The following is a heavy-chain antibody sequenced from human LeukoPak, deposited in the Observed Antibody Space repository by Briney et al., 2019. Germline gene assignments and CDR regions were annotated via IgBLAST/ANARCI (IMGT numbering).Heavy chain of an antibody. CDR3: ARGRYGCGWYDY. CDR2: IYYTGST. D-gene: IGHD6-19*01. J-gene: IGHJ4*02. CDR1: GGSLDTYY. Sequence: PSETLSLTCTVSGGSLDTYYSTWIRQPPGKGLEYIAYIYYTGSTDYNPSFKSRVRMSLDTSKNQFSLVLNSVTAADTAVYYCARGRYGCGWYDYWGQGTLVTVSS. V-gene: IGHV4-59*01.